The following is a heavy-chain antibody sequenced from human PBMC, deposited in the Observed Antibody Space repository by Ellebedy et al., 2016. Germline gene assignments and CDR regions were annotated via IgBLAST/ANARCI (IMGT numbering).Heavy chain of an antibody. Sequence: GGSLRLSXAASGFTFSDYYMSWIRQAPGKGLAWVSYISSSGSTIYYADSVKGRFTISRDNAKNSLYLQMNSLRAEDTAVYYCARDNSDSSGYYYSSWNYFDYWGQGTLVTVSS. CDR2: ISSSGSTI. J-gene: IGHJ4*02. CDR3: ARDNSDSSGYYYSSWNYFDY. D-gene: IGHD3-22*01. CDR1: GFTFSDYY. V-gene: IGHV3-11*04.